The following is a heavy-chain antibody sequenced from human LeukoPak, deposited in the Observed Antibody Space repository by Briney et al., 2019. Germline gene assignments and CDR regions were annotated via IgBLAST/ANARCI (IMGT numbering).Heavy chain of an antibody. CDR3: ARGALEWLLLLDY. V-gene: IGHV4-30-2*01. Sequence: SWIRQPPGKGLEWIGYIYHSGSTYYNPSLKSRVTISVDRSKNQFSLKLSSVTAADTAVYYCARGALEWLLLLDYWGQGTLVTVSS. D-gene: IGHD3-3*01. CDR2: IYHSGST. J-gene: IGHJ4*02.